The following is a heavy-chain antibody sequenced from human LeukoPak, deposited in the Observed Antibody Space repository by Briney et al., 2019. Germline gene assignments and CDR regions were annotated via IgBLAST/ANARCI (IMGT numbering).Heavy chain of an antibody. D-gene: IGHD6-13*01. CDR1: GGSISTYY. V-gene: IGHV4-59*01. CDR2: IYYTGST. Sequence: SETLSLTCTVSGGSISTYYWSWIRQPPGKGLQWIGYIYYTGSTNYSPSLKSRVTISVDTSKNQFSLKLRSVTAADTAVYYCARISSSNWYNERGAFDVWGQGTMVTVSS. CDR3: ARISSSNWYNERGAFDV. J-gene: IGHJ3*01.